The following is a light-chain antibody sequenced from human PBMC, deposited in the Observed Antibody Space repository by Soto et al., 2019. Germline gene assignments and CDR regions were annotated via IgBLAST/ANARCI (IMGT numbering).Light chain of an antibody. CDR2: GAS. J-gene: IGKJ5*01. CDR3: QQRSNWPIT. CDR1: QSVSSSY. Sequence: EIVLTQSPVTLSLSPGERATLSCRASQSVSSSYLAWYQQKPGQAPRLLIYGASSRATGIPDRFSGSGSGTDFTLTISRLEPEDFAVYYRQQRSNWPITFGQGTRLEIK. V-gene: IGKV3D-20*02.